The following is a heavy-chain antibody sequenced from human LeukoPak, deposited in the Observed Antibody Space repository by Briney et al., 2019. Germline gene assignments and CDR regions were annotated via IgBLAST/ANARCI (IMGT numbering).Heavy chain of an antibody. CDR3: TTVRVGGITLFY. Sequence: GGSLRLSCEASGFTFSNAWMSWVRQAPGKGLEWVGRIKSKTDGGTTDYAAPVKGRFTISRDDSKNTLYLQMNSLKTEDTAVYYCTTVRVGGITLFYWGQGTLVTVSS. D-gene: IGHD3-22*01. V-gene: IGHV3-15*01. CDR1: GFTFSNAW. J-gene: IGHJ4*02. CDR2: IKSKTDGGTT.